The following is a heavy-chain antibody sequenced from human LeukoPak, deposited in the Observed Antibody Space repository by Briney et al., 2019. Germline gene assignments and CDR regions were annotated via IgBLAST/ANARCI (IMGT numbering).Heavy chain of an antibody. CDR1: GYTFTSYG. V-gene: IGHV1-18*01. CDR2: ISAYNGNT. J-gene: IGHJ4*02. D-gene: IGHD2-2*01. CDR3: ARYCSSTSCYDGNFDY. Sequence: ASVKVSCKASGYTFTSYGISWVRQAPGQGLKWMGWISAYNGNTNYAQKLQGRVTMTTDTSTSTAYMELRSLRSDDTAVYYCARYCSSTSCYDGNFDYWGQGTLVTVSS.